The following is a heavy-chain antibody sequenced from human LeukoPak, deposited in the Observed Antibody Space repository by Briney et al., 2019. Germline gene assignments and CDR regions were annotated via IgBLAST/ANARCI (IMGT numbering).Heavy chain of an antibody. CDR3: VRENFADLFDS. J-gene: IGHJ4*02. CDR2: ISSRSSTI. V-gene: IGHV3-48*01. CDR1: GFTFSNYN. D-gene: IGHD1-7*01. Sequence: PGGSLRLSCVASGFTFSNYNMNWVRQAPGRGLECIAYISSRSSTIYYADSVKGRFTISRNNAKKSLFLQMNSLRADDTALYYCVRENFADLFDSWGQGTLVTVSS.